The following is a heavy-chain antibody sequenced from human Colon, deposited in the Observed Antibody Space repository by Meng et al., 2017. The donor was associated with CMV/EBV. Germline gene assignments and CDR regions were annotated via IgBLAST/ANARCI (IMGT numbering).Heavy chain of an antibody. CDR1: GYTFTGYY. D-gene: IGHD2-8*01. J-gene: IGHJ3*02. CDR2: INPNSGGT. Sequence: ASVKVSCKASGYTFTGYYMHWVRQAPGQGLEWMGWINPNSGGTNYAQKFQGRVTMTRDTSISTAYMELSRLRSDDTAVHYCARDQLDIVLMVYHADHAFDIWGQGTMVTVSS. CDR3: ARDQLDIVLMVYHADHAFDI. V-gene: IGHV1-2*02.